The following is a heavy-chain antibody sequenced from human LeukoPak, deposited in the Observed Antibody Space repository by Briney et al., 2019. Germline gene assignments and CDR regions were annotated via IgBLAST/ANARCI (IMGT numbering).Heavy chain of an antibody. D-gene: IGHD4-23*01. J-gene: IGHJ4*02. CDR2: IYYSGST. V-gene: IGHV4-39*07. Sequence: SETLSLTCTVSGGSISSYYWGWIRQPPGKGLEWIGSIYYSGSTYYNPSLKSRVTISVDTSKNQFSLKLSSVTAADTAVYYCARGYGGITFDYWGQGTLVTVSS. CDR3: ARGYGGITFDY. CDR1: GGSISSYY.